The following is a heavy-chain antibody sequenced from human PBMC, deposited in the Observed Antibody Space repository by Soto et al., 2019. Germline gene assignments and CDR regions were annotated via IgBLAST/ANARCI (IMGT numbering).Heavy chain of an antibody. J-gene: IGHJ4*02. Sequence: GGSLRLSCAASGFTFSSYAMHWVRQAPGKGLEWVAVISYDGSNKYYADSVKGRFTISRDNTKNTLYLQMNSLRAEDTAVYDCARVEFLRYYDSSGYYRNHFDYWGQGTLVTVSS. CDR2: ISYDGSNK. V-gene: IGHV3-30-3*01. CDR1: GFTFSSYA. CDR3: ARVEFLRYYDSSGYYRNHFDY. D-gene: IGHD3-22*01.